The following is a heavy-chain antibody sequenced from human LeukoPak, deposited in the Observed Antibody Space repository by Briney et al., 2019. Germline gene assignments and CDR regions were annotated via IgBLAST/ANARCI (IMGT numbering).Heavy chain of an antibody. CDR1: GFTFSSYG. CDR3: AKLAMTQGIDP. V-gene: IGHV3-30*18. J-gene: IGHJ5*02. CDR2: ISYDGSKK. Sequence: GGSLRLSCAASGFTFSSYGMHWVRQAPGKGLEWVAVISYDGSKKYYADSVKGRFTISRDNSKNTLYLQMTSLRAEDTAVYYCAKLAMTQGIDPWGQGTLVTVSS.